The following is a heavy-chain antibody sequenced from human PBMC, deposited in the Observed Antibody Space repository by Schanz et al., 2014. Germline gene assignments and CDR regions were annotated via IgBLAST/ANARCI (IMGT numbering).Heavy chain of an antibody. J-gene: IGHJ4*02. Sequence: QVQLVESGGGVVQPGGSLRLSCAASGFPFSNYIMHWVRQAPGKGLDWVATISYDGSNKYYGDSVKGRFTISRDNSKNTLYLQMNSLRVEDTALYYCARDRSNNFDYWGQGTLVTVSS. CDR1: GFPFSNYI. CDR2: ISYDGSNK. D-gene: IGHD2-2*01. CDR3: ARDRSNNFDY. V-gene: IGHV3-30*04.